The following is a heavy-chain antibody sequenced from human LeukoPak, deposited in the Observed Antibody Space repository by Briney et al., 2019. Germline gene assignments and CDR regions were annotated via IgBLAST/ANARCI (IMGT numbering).Heavy chain of an antibody. D-gene: IGHD3-22*01. CDR2: IYHSGST. CDR1: GYSISSGYY. J-gene: IGHJ4*02. V-gene: IGHV4-38-2*01. Sequence: PSETLSLTCAVSGYSISSGYYWGWIRQPPGKGPEWIGSIYHSGSTYYNPSLKSRVTISVDTSKNRFSLKLSSVTAADTAVYYCARYYYDSSGYSTADTDYWGQGTLVTVSS. CDR3: ARYYYDSSGYSTADTDY.